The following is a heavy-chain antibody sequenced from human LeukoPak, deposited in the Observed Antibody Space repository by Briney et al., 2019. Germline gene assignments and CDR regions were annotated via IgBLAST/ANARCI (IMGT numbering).Heavy chain of an antibody. CDR3: AKDGGSSWINWFDP. CDR2: ISGDGGST. CDR1: GFTFDDYA. D-gene: IGHD6-13*01. J-gene: IGHJ5*02. Sequence: GGSLRLSCAASGFTFDDYAMHWVRQAPGKGLEWVSLISGDGGSTYYADSVKGRFTISRDNSKNSLYLQMNSLRTEDTALYYCAKDGGSSWINWFDPWGQGTLVTVSS. V-gene: IGHV3-43*02.